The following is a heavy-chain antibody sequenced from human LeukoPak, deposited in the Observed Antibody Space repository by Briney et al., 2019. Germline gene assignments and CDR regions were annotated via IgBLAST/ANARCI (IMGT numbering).Heavy chain of an antibody. J-gene: IGHJ3*02. CDR3: ARQGCSSTSCYLFALYAFDI. CDR2: IYYRGSI. Sequence: PSETLSLTCTVSGGSISSSSYYWGWFRQPPGKGMEWIGSIYYRGSIYYNPSLKSRVTISVDTSKNQFSLKLSSVTAADTAVYYCARQGCSSTSCYLFALYAFDIWGQGTMVTVSS. V-gene: IGHV4-39*01. CDR1: GGSISSSSYY. D-gene: IGHD2-2*01.